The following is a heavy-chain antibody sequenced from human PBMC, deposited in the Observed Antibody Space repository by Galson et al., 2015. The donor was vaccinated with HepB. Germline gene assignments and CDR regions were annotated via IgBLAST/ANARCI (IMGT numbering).Heavy chain of an antibody. CDR2: ISGTGDST. Sequence: SLRLSCAASGFTFSSYAMSWARQAPGKGLEWVSVISGTGDSTSYADSVKGRFTISRDNSKNTLYLQMNSLRAEDTAVYHCAKMRGIVRGAIDYWGQGTLVTVSS. V-gene: IGHV3-23*01. CDR1: GFTFSSYA. D-gene: IGHD3-10*01. J-gene: IGHJ4*02. CDR3: AKMRGIVRGAIDY.